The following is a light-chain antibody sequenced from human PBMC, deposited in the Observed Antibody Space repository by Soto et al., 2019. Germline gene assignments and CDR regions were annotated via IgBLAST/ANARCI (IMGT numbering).Light chain of an antibody. CDR1: QSVGSN. CDR2: DAS. J-gene: IGKJ1*01. CDR3: QQSNNWPKT. V-gene: IGKV3-15*01. Sequence: EIVMTQSPDILSVSPGETATLSCRASQSVGSNLAWYQQKPGQAPRLLISDASTRAAGLPARFSGSGSGTEFTLTICSLQSEDFAVYYCQQSNNWPKTFGQGTKVDIK.